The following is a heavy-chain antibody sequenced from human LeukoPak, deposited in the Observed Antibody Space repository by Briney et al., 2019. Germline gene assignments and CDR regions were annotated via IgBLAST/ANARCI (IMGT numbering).Heavy chain of an antibody. V-gene: IGHV4-30-4*08. CDR3: ARDPPVGVGASFNYYGMDV. CDR2: IYYSGST. CDR1: GGSFSGYY. J-gene: IGHJ6*02. D-gene: IGHD1-26*01. Sequence: SETLSLTCAVYGGSFSGYYWSWIRQPPGKGLEWIGYIYYSGSTYYNPSPKSRVTISVDTSKNQFSLKLSSVTAADTAVYYCARDPPVGVGASFNYYGMDVWGQGTTVTVSS.